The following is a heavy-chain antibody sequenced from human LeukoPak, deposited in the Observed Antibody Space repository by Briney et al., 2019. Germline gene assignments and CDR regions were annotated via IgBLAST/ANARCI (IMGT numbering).Heavy chain of an antibody. J-gene: IGHJ4*02. D-gene: IGHD1-7*01. CDR3: ARKQTGTMYDV. CDR1: GGSISSSSYY. V-gene: IGHV4-39*07. CDR2: FSSGGSA. Sequence: SETLSLTCIVPGGSISSSSYYWAWIRQSPGKGMEWIGTFSSGGSAYYNPSLTSRVSISKDTSDNQFSLRLYSVTAADTAVYYCARKQTGTMYDVWGQGTQVTVSS.